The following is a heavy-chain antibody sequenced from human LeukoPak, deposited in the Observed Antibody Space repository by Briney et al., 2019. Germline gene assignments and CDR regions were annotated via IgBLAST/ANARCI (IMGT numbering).Heavy chain of an antibody. CDR2: ASFDGSNK. CDR3: AKAGKKRAEPGDFDY. CDR1: GFTLSSYG. Sequence: QPGGSLRLSCAASGFTLSSYGMHWVRQAPGKGLEWVATASFDGSNKYYTDSVKGRFTVSRDNFKNTLYLQMNSLRPDDTAVYHCAKAGKKRAEPGDFDYWGQGSLVTVSS. D-gene: IGHD1-14*01. J-gene: IGHJ4*02. V-gene: IGHV3-30*18.